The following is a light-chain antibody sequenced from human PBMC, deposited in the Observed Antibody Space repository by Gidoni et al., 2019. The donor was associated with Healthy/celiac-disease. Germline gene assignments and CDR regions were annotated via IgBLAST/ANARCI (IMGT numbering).Light chain of an antibody. J-gene: IGLJ3*02. CDR1: ALPKQY. CDR2: KDS. Sequence: SSELTQPPSVSVSPGQPARITCSGDALPKQYAYWYQQKPGQAPVLVIYKDSERPSGIPERFSGSSSGTTVTLTISGVQAEDEADYYCQSADSSGTSWVFGGGTKLTVL. V-gene: IGLV3-25*02. CDR3: QSADSSGTSWV.